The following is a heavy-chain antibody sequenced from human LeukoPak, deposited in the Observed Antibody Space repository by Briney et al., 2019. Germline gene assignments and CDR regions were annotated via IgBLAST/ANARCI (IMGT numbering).Heavy chain of an antibody. J-gene: IGHJ4*02. CDR1: GFSFSTSP. CDR3: ARDLGIDRFDC. D-gene: IGHD3-16*01. CDR2: MNNGPGAT. V-gene: IGHV3-23*01. Sequence: GGSLSLSCAASGFSFSTSPMSWVRQPPGKGLEWVSAMNNGPGATFYRDSVRGRFTISRDDSKSTLYLQMNSLRAEDTGDYYCARDLGIDRFDCWGQGGLVTVSS.